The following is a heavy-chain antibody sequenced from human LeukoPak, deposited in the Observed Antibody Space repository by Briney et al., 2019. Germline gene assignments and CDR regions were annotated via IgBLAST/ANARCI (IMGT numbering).Heavy chain of an antibody. J-gene: IGHJ4*02. CDR2: IRSKAYGGTT. V-gene: IGHV3-49*04. CDR1: GFTFGDYA. Sequence: GGSLRLSCTASGFTFGDYAMSWVRQAPGKGLEWVGFIRSKAYGGTTEYAASVKGRFTISRDDSKSIAYLQMNSLKTEDTAVYYCTRESEWLVSFDYWGQGTLVTVSS. D-gene: IGHD6-19*01. CDR3: TRESEWLVSFDY.